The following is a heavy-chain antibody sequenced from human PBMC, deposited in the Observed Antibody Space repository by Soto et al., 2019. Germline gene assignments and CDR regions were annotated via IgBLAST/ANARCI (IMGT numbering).Heavy chain of an antibody. V-gene: IGHV3-33*01. CDR2: IWDDGSKQ. D-gene: IGHD6-19*01. J-gene: IGHJ4*02. CDR1: GFTFSSHG. CDR3: AREVGSGWTFDY. Sequence: QVQLVESGGGVVQPGRSLRLSCAASGFTFSSHGMHWVRQAPGKGLEWLAVIWDDGSKQYYADSVKGRFTISRDNSKNTLFLQMNSLRAEDTAVYSGAREVGSGWTFDYWGQGTLVPVSS.